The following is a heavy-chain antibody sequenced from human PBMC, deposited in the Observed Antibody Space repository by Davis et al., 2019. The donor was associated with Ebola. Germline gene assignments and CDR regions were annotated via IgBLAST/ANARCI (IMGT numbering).Heavy chain of an antibody. D-gene: IGHD1-26*01. Sequence: ASVTVSCKASGYTFTSYGITWVRQAPGQGLEWMGWINPHNGNTNYAQKLQGRVTMTTDTSTTTAYMELRSLRSEDTAVYYCSVGGQDGGFDYWGQGTLVPVSS. CDR1: GYTFTSYG. V-gene: IGHV1-18*04. CDR3: SVGGQDGGFDY. CDR2: INPHNGNT. J-gene: IGHJ4*02.